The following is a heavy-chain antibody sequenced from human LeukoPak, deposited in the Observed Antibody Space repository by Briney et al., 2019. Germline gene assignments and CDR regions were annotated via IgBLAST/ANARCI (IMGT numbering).Heavy chain of an antibody. Sequence: GASLKVSCKASGYTFTSYGISWVRQAPGQGLEWMGWISAYNGNTNYAQKLQGRVTMTTDTSTSTAYMELRSLRSDDTAVYYCAREARLIVATILDYWGQGTLVTVSS. CDR1: GYTFTSYG. CDR2: ISAYNGNT. J-gene: IGHJ4*02. D-gene: IGHD5-12*01. CDR3: AREARLIVATILDY. V-gene: IGHV1-18*01.